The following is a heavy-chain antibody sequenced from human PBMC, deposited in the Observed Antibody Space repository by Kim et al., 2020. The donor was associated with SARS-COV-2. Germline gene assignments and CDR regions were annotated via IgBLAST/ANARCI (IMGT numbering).Heavy chain of an antibody. CDR3: ARVGGYSYGHTETYYYYGMDV. Sequence: GGSLRLSCAASGFTFSDYYMSWIRQAPGKGLEWVSYISSSGSTIYYADSVKGRFTISRDNAKNSLYLQMNSLRAEDTTVYYCARVGGYSYGHTETYYYYGMDVWGQGTTVTVSS. D-gene: IGHD5-18*01. CDR2: ISSSGSTI. J-gene: IGHJ6*02. V-gene: IGHV3-11*01. CDR1: GFTFSDYY.